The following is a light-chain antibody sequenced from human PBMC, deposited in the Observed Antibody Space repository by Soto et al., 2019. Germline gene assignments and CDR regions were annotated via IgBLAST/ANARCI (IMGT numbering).Light chain of an antibody. J-gene: IGKJ1*01. CDR3: QQYNNWPPWT. CDR2: GAS. CDR1: QSINNK. Sequence: EIVMTHSPATLSVSPVEIVTLSCRASQSINNKVAWYQQKPGQAPRLLIYGASTRATGISARFSGSGSGTEFTLTISSLQSEDFAVYYCQQYNNWPPWTFGQGTKVDIK. V-gene: IGKV3-15*01.